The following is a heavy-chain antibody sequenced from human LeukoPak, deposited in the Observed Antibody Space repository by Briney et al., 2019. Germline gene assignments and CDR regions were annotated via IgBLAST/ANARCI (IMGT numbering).Heavy chain of an antibody. Sequence: ASVKVSCKASGYTFTSYGISWVRQAPGQGLEWMGWISAYNGNTNYAQKLQGRVTMTTDTSTSTAYMELRSLRSDDTAVYYCASGAEYYYGSGSPLDYWGQGTLVTVSS. D-gene: IGHD3-10*01. CDR2: ISAYNGNT. CDR1: GYTFTSYG. J-gene: IGHJ4*02. V-gene: IGHV1-18*01. CDR3: ASGAEYYYGSGSPLDY.